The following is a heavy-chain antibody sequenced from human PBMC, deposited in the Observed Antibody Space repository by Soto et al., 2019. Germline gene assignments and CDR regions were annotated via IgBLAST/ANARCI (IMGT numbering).Heavy chain of an antibody. CDR1: GGTFSSHG. Sequence: QVQLVQSGAEVKKPGSSVKVSCRASGGTFSSHGIFWVRQAPGQGLEWMGGIIPFFGTANYAQKFQGRVTITADESTSTAYMELSRLSSDDTAVYYCARRAVYLSSGYYYFDYWGQGTLVTVSS. CDR2: IIPFFGTA. CDR3: ARRAVYLSSGYYYFDY. J-gene: IGHJ4*02. D-gene: IGHD6-19*01. V-gene: IGHV1-69*01.